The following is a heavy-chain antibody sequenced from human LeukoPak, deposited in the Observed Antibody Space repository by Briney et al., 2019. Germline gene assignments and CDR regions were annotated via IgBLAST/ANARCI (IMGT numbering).Heavy chain of an antibody. CDR2: INPNSGGT. Sequence: GASVKVSCKASGYTFTGYYMHWVRQAPGQGLEWMGWINPNSGGTNYAQKFQGRVTMTRDTSISTAYMELSRLRSDDTAVYYCARGYYYASGSYSAVDYWGQGTLVTVSS. CDR3: ARGYYYASGSYSAVDY. D-gene: IGHD3-10*01. V-gene: IGHV1-2*02. CDR1: GYTFTGYY. J-gene: IGHJ4*02.